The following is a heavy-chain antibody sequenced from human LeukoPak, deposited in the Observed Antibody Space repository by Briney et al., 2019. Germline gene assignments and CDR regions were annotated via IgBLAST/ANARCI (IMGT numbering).Heavy chain of an antibody. CDR2: IYHSGST. D-gene: IGHD6-6*01. Sequence: SETLSLTCTVSGYSISSGYYWGWIRQPPGKGLEWIGSIYHSGSTYYNPSLKSRVTISVDTSKNQFSLKLSSVTAAATAVYYCARDCGSSYFDYWGQGTLVTVSS. CDR1: GYSISSGYY. CDR3: ARDCGSSYFDY. V-gene: IGHV4-38-2*02. J-gene: IGHJ4*02.